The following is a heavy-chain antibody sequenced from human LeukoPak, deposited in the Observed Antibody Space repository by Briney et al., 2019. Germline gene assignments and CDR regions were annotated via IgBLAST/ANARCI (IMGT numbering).Heavy chain of an antibody. Sequence: SETLSLTSTVSGGSISSSSYYWGWIRQPPGKGLEWIGSIYYSGSTYYNPSLKSRVTISVDTSKNQFSLKLSSVTAADTAVYYCASVHLYYYDSSGPNDWGQGTLVTVSS. CDR2: IYYSGST. D-gene: IGHD3-22*01. J-gene: IGHJ4*02. CDR3: ASVHLYYYDSSGPND. CDR1: GGSISSSSYY. V-gene: IGHV4-39*01.